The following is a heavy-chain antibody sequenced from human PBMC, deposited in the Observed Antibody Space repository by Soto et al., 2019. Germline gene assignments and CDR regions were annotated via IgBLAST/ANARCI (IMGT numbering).Heavy chain of an antibody. V-gene: IGHV4-31*03. D-gene: IGHD1-1*01. CDR3: ARGATATTARGAFDI. CDR2: IFHTGST. CDR1: AGSISSPGYY. Sequence: QVQLQESGPGLMKPSQTLSLTCSVSAGSISSPGYYWSWIRQPPGKGLEWLGYIFHTGSTDYNPSLKRRLTMSVNTSKNQFSPKLASVTAADTAVYYCARGATATTARGAFDIWGQGTMVTVSS. J-gene: IGHJ3*02.